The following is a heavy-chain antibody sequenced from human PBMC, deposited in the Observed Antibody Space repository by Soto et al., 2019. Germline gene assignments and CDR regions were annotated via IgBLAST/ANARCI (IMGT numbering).Heavy chain of an antibody. J-gene: IGHJ3*02. D-gene: IGHD3-22*01. V-gene: IGHV4-39*01. CDR2: VYYSGST. CDR3: ARQTDSYYTFDAFDI. Sequence: SQTLSLTCTVSGGSISSGSYYWDWIRQPPGKGLEWIGNVYYSGSTNYNPSLESRVTISVDTSKNQFSLKLSSVTAADTAVYYCARQTDSYYTFDAFDIWGQGTMVT. CDR1: GGSISSGSYY.